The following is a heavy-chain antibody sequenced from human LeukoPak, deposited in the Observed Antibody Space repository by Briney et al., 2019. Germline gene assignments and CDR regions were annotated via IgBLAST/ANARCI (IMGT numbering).Heavy chain of an antibody. CDR1: GVTFGDHA. V-gene: IGHV3-49*03. D-gene: IGHD3-10*01. J-gene: IGHJ5*02. Sequence: QTGGSLRLSCRGSGVTFGDHAVTWFRQAPGKGLEWVGFVRTKTHGGAPETAASVKARFNVSRDDSEGIAYLQMTSLRTEDTAMYYCARVNFRDYRGYTWFEPWGQGTLVTVSS. CDR2: VRTKTHGGAP. CDR3: ARVNFRDYRGYTWFEP.